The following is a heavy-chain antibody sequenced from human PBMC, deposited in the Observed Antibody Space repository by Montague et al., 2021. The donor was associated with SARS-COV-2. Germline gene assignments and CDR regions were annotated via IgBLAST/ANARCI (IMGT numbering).Heavy chain of an antibody. J-gene: IGHJ6*02. Sequence: PALVKPTQTLTLTCTFSGFSPSTSGMCVSWIRQPPGKALEWLALIDWDDDKYYSTSLKTRLTISKDTSKNQVVLTMTNMDPVDTATYYCARATTVTYPYYYYYGMDVWGQGTTVTVSS. CDR3: ARATTVTYPYYYYYGMDV. CDR2: IDWDDDK. CDR1: GFSPSTSGMC. V-gene: IGHV2-70*01. D-gene: IGHD4-11*01.